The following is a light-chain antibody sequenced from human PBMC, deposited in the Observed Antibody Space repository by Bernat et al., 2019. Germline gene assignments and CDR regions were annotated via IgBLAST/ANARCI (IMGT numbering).Light chain of an antibody. CDR2: DVS. V-gene: IGLV2-11*01. CDR3: CSYAGSYTLYV. J-gene: IGLJ1*01. Sequence: QSALTQPRSVSGSPGQSVTISCTGTSSDVGGYNYVSWYRQHPGKAPKLMIYDVSKRPSGVLDRFSGSKSGNTASLTISGLQAEDEADYYCCSYAGSYTLYVFGTRTKVTVL. CDR1: SSDVGGYNY.